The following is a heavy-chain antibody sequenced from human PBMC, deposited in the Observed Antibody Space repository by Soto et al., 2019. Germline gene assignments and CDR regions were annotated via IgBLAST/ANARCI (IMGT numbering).Heavy chain of an antibody. D-gene: IGHD3-22*01. CDR3: ARDRRKDYYDSSGYYRYYYYGMDV. Sequence: EVQLVESGGGLVQPGGSLRLSCAASGFTFSSYSMNWVRQAPGKGLEWVSYISSSSSTIYYADSVKGRFTISRDNAKNSLYLQMNRLRDEDTAVYYCARDRRKDYYDSSGYYRYYYYGMDVWGQGTTVTVSS. CDR2: ISSSSSTI. V-gene: IGHV3-48*02. J-gene: IGHJ6*02. CDR1: GFTFSSYS.